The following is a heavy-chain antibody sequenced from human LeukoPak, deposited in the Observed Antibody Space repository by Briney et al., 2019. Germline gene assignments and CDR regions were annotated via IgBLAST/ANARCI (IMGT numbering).Heavy chain of an antibody. CDR2: ISGSGGSS. Sequence: PGGSLRLSCAASGFTFSTYAMSWVRQAPGKGLEWVSGISGSGGSSYYADSVRGRFTISRDNSQNTLYLQMNSLRAEDTAVYYCARGAGQDYYDSSGSILRGFDYWGQGILVTVSS. V-gene: IGHV3-23*01. D-gene: IGHD3-22*01. J-gene: IGHJ4*02. CDR1: GFTFSTYA. CDR3: ARGAGQDYYDSSGSILRGFDY.